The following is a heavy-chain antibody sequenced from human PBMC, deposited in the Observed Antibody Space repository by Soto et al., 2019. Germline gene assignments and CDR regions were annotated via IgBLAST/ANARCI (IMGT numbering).Heavy chain of an antibody. CDR3: ARFGKRSQAAAGTRLLDYYYYMDV. D-gene: IGHD6-13*01. V-gene: IGHV4-59*01. Sequence: PSETLSLTCTVSGGSISSYYWSWIRQPPGKGLGWIGYIYYSGSTKYNPSLKSRVTISVDTSKNQFSLKLSSVTAADTAVYYCARFGKRSQAAAGTRLLDYYYYMDVWGTGTTVTVSS. CDR2: IYYSGST. J-gene: IGHJ6*03. CDR1: GGSISSYY.